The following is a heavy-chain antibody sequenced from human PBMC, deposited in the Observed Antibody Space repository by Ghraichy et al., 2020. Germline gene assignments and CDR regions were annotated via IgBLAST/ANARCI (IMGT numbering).Heavy chain of an antibody. V-gene: IGHV4-31*03. Sequence: SQTLSLTCTVSGGSISSGGYYWSWIRQHPGKGLEWIGYIYYSGSTYYNPSLKSRVTISVDTSKNQFSLKLSSVTAADTAVYYCARGGFVLPGGRIFQHWGQGTLVTVSS. CDR1: GGSISSGGYY. J-gene: IGHJ1*01. CDR3: ARGGFVLPGGRIFQH. CDR2: IYYSGST. D-gene: IGHD2-8*02.